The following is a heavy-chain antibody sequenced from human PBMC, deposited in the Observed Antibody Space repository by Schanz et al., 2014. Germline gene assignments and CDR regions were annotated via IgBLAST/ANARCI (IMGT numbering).Heavy chain of an antibody. Sequence: VQLVESGGGVVQPGRSLRLSCAASGITLSGYGLHWVRQAPGKGLEWVGFISFDGRNTGYAHSVKGRFTISRDNSKNTVNLQMNSLRAEDTAVYYCAKEKEEVAADGSFFDYWGQGTLVNDSS. J-gene: IGHJ4*02. CDR3: AKEKEEVAADGSFFDY. V-gene: IGHV3-30*18. D-gene: IGHD6-13*01. CDR2: ISFDGRNT. CDR1: GITLSGYG.